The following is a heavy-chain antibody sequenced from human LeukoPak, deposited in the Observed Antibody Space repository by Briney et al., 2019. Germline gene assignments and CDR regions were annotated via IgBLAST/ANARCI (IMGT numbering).Heavy chain of an antibody. CDR2: ISSSSSYI. D-gene: IGHD6-6*01. CDR3: ARGPYSSSYYFDY. J-gene: IGHJ4*02. Sequence: GGSLRLSCAASGFXFSSYSINWVRQAPGKGLEWVSSISSSSSYIYYADSVKGRFTISRDNAKHSLYLQMNSLRAEDTAVYYCARGPYSSSYYFDYWGQGTLVTVSS. CDR1: GFXFSSYS. V-gene: IGHV3-21*01.